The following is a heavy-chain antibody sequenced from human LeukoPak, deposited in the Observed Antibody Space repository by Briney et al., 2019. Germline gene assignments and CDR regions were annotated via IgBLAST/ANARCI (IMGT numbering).Heavy chain of an antibody. CDR1: GGSISSHY. CDR3: ARERFGYSNY. Sequence: SETLSLTCTVSGGSISSHYWSWIRQPPGKGLEWIGYIYYSGSTNYNPSLKSRVTISVDTSKNQFSLRLSSVTAADTAVYYCARERFGYSNYWGQGTLVTVSS. CDR2: IYYSGST. V-gene: IGHV4-59*11. J-gene: IGHJ4*02. D-gene: IGHD2-21*01.